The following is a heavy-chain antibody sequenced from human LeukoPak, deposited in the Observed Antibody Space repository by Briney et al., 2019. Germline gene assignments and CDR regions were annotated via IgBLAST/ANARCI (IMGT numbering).Heavy chain of an antibody. CDR3: ASGWELLGALNY. CDR1: GGTFSSYA. CDR2: IIPIFGTA. D-gene: IGHD1-26*01. J-gene: IGHJ4*02. Sequence: SVKVSCKASGGTFSSYAISWVRQAPGQGLEWMGGIIPIFGTANYAQKFQGRVTITADESTSTAYMELSSLRSEDTAVYYCASGWELLGALNYWGQGTLVTVSS. V-gene: IGHV1-69*13.